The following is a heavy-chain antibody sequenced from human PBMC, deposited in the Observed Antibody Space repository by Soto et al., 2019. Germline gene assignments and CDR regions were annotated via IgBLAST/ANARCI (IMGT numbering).Heavy chain of an antibody. J-gene: IGHJ4*02. Sequence: QVQLQKSGPGLLKPSETLSLTCTVSGGSISSYYWSWIRQPAGKGLEWIGRIYTSGSTNYNPSLKSRVTMSVDTSKNQFSLKLSSVTAADTAVYYCARACSSNSCYDVFDYWGQGTLVTVSS. CDR1: GGSISSYY. V-gene: IGHV4-4*07. CDR2: IYTSGST. CDR3: ARACSSNSCYDVFDY. D-gene: IGHD2-2*01.